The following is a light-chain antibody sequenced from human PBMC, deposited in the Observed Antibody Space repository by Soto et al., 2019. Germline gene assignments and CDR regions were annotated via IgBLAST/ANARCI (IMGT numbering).Light chain of an antibody. CDR3: SLYTSSSTFGV. CDR2: EVS. Sequence: QSVLTQPPSVSGSPGQSVTISCTGTSSDVGSYNRVSWYQQPPGTAPKLMIYEVSNRPSGVPDRFSGSKSGNTAPLTISGLQAEDEADYYCSLYTSSSTFGVFGTGTKVTVL. V-gene: IGLV2-18*01. CDR1: SSDVGSYNR. J-gene: IGLJ1*01.